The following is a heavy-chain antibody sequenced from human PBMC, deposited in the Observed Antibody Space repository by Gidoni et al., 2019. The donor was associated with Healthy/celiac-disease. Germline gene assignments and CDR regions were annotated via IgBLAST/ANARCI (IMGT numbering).Heavy chain of an antibody. D-gene: IGHD6-19*01. CDR2: IIPIFGTA. CDR3: ATWEVSYSSGGPGYFDY. CDR1: GGTFSSYA. J-gene: IGHJ4*02. Sequence: QVQLVQSGAEVKKPGSSVKVSCKASGGTFSSYAISWVRQAPGQGLEWMGGIIPIFGTANYAQKFQGRVTITADESTSTAYMELSRLRSEDTAVYYCATWEVSYSSGGPGYFDYWGQGTLVTVSS. V-gene: IGHV1-69*01.